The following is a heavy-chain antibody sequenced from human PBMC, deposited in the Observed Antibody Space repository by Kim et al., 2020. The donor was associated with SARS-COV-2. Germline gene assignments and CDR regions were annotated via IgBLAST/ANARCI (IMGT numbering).Heavy chain of an antibody. CDR3: ARGHNWNYNYYYYYGMDV. V-gene: IGHV1-2*06. CDR2: INPNSGGT. J-gene: IGHJ6*02. D-gene: IGHD1-7*01. CDR1: GYTFTGYY. Sequence: ASVKVSCKASGYTFTGYYMHWVRQAPGQGLEWMGRINPNSGGTNYAQKFQGRVTMTRDTSISTAYMELSRLRSDDTAVYYCARGHNWNYNYYYYYGMDVWGQGTTVTVSS.